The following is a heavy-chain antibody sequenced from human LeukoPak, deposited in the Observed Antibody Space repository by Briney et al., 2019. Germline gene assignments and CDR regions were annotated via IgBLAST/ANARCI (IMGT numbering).Heavy chain of an antibody. V-gene: IGHV3-11*06. D-gene: IGHD6-13*01. CDR2: ISSDSTHT. CDR3: ARNPGTGTLDY. CDR1: GFSVSHYY. J-gene: IGHJ4*02. Sequence: PGGSLRLSCAASGFSVSHYYMSWVRQAPGKGLEWVSFISSDSTHTNYADSLKGRFTISRDNAKNSLYLQMNSLRAEDTALYYCARNPGTGTLDYWGQGTLVTVSS.